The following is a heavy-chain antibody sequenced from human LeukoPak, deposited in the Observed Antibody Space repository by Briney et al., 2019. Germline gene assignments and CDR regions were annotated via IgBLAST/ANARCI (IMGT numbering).Heavy chain of an antibody. CDR2: IKQDGSEK. J-gene: IGHJ4*02. CDR1: GFTFSSYW. D-gene: IGHD5-12*01. CDR3: VTSWIRQQRDH. V-gene: IGHV3-7*01. Sequence: PGGSLRLSCAASGFTFSSYWMSWVRQAPGKGLEWVANIKQDGSEKYYVDSVKGRFTISRDNAKNSLYLQMNSLRAEDTAVYYCVTSWIRQQRDHWGQGVLVTVSS.